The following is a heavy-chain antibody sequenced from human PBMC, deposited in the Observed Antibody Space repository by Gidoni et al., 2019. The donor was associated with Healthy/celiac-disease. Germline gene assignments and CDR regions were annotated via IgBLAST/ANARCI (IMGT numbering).Heavy chain of an antibody. D-gene: IGHD6-19*01. CDR2: IIPIFGTA. CDR1: GGTFSSYA. V-gene: IGHV1-69*12. J-gene: IGHJ6*02. Sequence: QVQLVQSGAEVKKPWSSVKVSCKASGGTFSSYAISWVRQVPGQGLEWMGGIIPIFGTANYAQKFQGRVTITADESTSTAYMELSSLRSEDTAVYYCARTGGYSSGWYAYYYYGMDVWGQGTTVTVSS. CDR3: ARTGGYSSGWYAYYYYGMDV.